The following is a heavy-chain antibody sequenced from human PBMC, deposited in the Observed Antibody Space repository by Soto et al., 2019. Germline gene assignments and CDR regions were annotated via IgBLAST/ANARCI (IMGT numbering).Heavy chain of an antibody. CDR1: GFTFNIYG. CDR2: ISYDGSNK. J-gene: IGHJ4*02. CDR3: ARDGLYYDSSGFYDAGGIFDF. Sequence: QVQLVESGGGVVQPGRSLRLSCAASGFTFNIYGMHWVRQAPGKGLEWVALISYDGSNKYYADSVKGRFTITRDNSKNTLYLQMNSPRAGDTAVYYCARDGLYYDSSGFYDAGGIFDFWGQGTLITVSS. V-gene: IGHV3-30*03. D-gene: IGHD3-22*01.